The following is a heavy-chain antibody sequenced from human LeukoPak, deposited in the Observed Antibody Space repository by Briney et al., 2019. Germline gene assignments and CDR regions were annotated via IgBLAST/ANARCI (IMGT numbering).Heavy chain of an antibody. J-gene: IGHJ4*02. CDR3: ARGKGHVDTALDY. CDR2: INHSGST. D-gene: IGHD5-18*01. V-gene: IGHV4-34*01. Sequence: PSETLSLTCAVYGGSFSGYYWSWIRQPPGKGLEWIGEINHSGSTNYNPSLKSRVTISVDTSKNQFSLKLSSVTAADTAVYYCARGKGHVDTALDYWGQGTLVTVSS. CDR1: GGSFSGYY.